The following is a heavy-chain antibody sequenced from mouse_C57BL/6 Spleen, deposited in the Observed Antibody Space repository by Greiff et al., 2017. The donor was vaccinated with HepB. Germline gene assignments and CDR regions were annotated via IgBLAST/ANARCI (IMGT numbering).Heavy chain of an antibody. J-gene: IGHJ4*01. CDR1: GFTFSSYA. D-gene: IGHD1-1*01. CDR2: ISDGGSYT. V-gene: IGHV5-4*03. Sequence: EVNLVESGGGLVKPGGSLKLSCAASGFTFSSYAMSWVRQTPEKRLEWVATISDGGSYTYYPDNVKGRFTISRDNDKNNLYLQLSHLKSEDTAMYYCARCYGSSYNYYAMDYWGQGTSVTVSS. CDR3: ARCYGSSYNYYAMDY.